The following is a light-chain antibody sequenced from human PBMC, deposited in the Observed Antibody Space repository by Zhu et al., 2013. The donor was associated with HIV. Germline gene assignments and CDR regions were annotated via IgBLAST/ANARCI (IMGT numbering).Light chain of an antibody. CDR2: DAS. V-gene: IGKV1-33*01. J-gene: IGKJ1*01. CDR3: QQYNTYPWT. Sequence: DIQMTQSPSSLSASIGDRVTITCQASQDISNYLYWYQQKPGKAPKLLIYDASNLATGVPSRFSGSGSGTDFTFSIRSLQPEDFGTYYCQQYNTYPWTFGHGTEGGN. CDR1: QDISNY.